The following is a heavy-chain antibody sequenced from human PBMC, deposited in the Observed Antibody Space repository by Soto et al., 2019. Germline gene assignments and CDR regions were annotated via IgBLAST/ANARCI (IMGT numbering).Heavy chain of an antibody. D-gene: IGHD3-10*01. CDR3: ARDVLSRASGPPDS. V-gene: IGHV3-9*01. Sequence: EVQLVESGGGLVQPGRSLRLSCAASGFSFDDYAMHWVRQAPGKGLEWVTGISWNSGTIGYADSVKGRFTISRDNAKNSLYLPMNSLRAEDTALYYCARDVLSRASGPPDSWGQGTLVTVSS. CDR2: ISWNSGTI. J-gene: IGHJ4*02. CDR1: GFSFDDYA.